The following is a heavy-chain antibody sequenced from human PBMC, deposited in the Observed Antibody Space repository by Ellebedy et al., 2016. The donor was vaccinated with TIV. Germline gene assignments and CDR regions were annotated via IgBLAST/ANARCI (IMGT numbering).Heavy chain of an antibody. CDR2: ISSDNGNT. J-gene: IGHJ4*02. D-gene: IGHD3-10*01. V-gene: IGHV1-18*01. CDR1: GYTFTSYG. Sequence: AASVKVSCKASGYTFTSYGISWVRHAPGQGLEWMGWISSDNGNTNYAQKFQGRVTMTTDKSTSTAYMELRSLRSDDTAVYYCARDPGPGSFHYWGQGTLVTVSS. CDR3: ARDPGPGSFHY.